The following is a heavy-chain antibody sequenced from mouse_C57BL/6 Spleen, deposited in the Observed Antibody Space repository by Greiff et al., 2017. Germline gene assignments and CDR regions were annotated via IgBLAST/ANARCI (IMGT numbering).Heavy chain of an antibody. CDR3: AKSELGGAMDY. Sequence: VNVEESGPELVKPGASVKMSCKASGYTFTTYPIDWMKQNHGKSLEWIGNVHPYYDDTKYNEKFKGKATLTVEKSSSTVYLELSRLTSDDSAVYYCAKSELGGAMDYWGQGTSVTVSS. D-gene: IGHD4-1*01. CDR1: GYTFTTYP. V-gene: IGHV1-47*01. J-gene: IGHJ4*01. CDR2: VHPYYDDT.